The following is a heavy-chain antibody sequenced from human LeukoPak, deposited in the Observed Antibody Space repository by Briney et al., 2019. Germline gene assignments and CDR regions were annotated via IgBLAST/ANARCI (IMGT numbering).Heavy chain of an antibody. CDR1: GFTFTTYA. CDR2: ISGSGANT. J-gene: IGHJ4*02. V-gene: IGHV3-23*01. Sequence: GGSLRLSCAASGFTFTTYAMSWVRQAPGKGLEWVSAISGSGANTYYSDSVKGRFTISRDNSKDTLYLQMNSLRAEDTAIYFCARRKYDSSGFDYWGQETLVPVSS. D-gene: IGHD3-22*01. CDR3: ARRKYDSSGFDY.